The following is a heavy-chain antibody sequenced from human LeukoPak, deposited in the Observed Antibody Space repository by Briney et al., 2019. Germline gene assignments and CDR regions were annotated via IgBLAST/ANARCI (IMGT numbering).Heavy chain of an antibody. CDR1: GGSLSSGSYY. Sequence: PSQTLSLTCTVSGGSLSSGSYYWSWIRQPAGKGLEWIGRIYTSGSTNYNPSLKSRVTISVDTSKNQFSLKLSSVTAADTAVYYCARATPRDAFDIWGQGTMVTVSS. CDR3: ARATPRDAFDI. V-gene: IGHV4-61*02. CDR2: IYTSGST. J-gene: IGHJ3*02.